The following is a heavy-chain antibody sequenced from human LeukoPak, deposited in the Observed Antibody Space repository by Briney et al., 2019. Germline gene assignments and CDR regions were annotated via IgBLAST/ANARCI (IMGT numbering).Heavy chain of an antibody. D-gene: IGHD6-19*01. CDR1: GYTFTGYY. CDR2: MNPNSGNT. J-gene: IGHJ5*02. CDR3: ARAVAVAVWFDP. Sequence: ASVKVSCKASGYTFTGYYMHWVRQAPGQGLEWMGWMNPNSGNTGYAQKFQGRVTITRNTSISTAYMELSSLRSEDTAVYYCARAVAVAVWFDPWGQGTLVTVSS. V-gene: IGHV1-8*03.